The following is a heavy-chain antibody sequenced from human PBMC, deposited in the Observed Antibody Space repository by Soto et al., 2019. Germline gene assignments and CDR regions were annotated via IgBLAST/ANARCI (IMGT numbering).Heavy chain of an antibody. CDR3: ARDPPLVGATYFDY. V-gene: IGHV1-69*13. CDR2: IIPNSGTA. D-gene: IGHD1-26*01. CDR1: GYTFTGYY. J-gene: IGHJ4*02. Sequence: ASVKVSCKASGYTFTGYYMSWVRQAPGQGLEWMGGIIPNSGTANYAQKFQGRVTITADESTSTAYMELSSLRSEDTAVYYCARDPPLVGATYFDYWGQGTLVTVSS.